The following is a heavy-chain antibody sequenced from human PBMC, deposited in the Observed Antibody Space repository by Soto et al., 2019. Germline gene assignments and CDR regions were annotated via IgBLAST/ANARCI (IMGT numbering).Heavy chain of an antibody. D-gene: IGHD3-10*01. CDR2: ISAYNGNT. CDR1: GYTFTSYG. CDR3: ARLYVVRGVIITPAFDY. V-gene: IGHV1-18*01. Sequence: GASVKVSCKASGYTFTSYGISWVRQAPGQGLEWMGWISAYNGNTNYAQKLQGRVTMTTDTSTSTAYMELRSLRSDDTAVYYCARLYVVRGVIITPAFDYWGQGTLVTVSS. J-gene: IGHJ4*02.